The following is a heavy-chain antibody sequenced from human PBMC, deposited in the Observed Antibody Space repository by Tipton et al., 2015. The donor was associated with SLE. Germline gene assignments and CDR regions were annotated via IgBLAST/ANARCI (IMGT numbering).Heavy chain of an antibody. CDR3: ARANSRGRGWYFDV. V-gene: IGHV4-38-2*02. CDR2: VYRGGDT. J-gene: IGHJ2*01. CDR1: DYSMDSDDS. D-gene: IGHD3-22*01. Sequence: TLSLTCLVSDYSMDSDDSWAWIRQPPEKGLGWIGAVYRGGDTYQNPSLKSRVTISVDVSNNQFSLTLDSVTAADTAVYYCARANSRGRGWYFDVWGRGSPVTVSS.